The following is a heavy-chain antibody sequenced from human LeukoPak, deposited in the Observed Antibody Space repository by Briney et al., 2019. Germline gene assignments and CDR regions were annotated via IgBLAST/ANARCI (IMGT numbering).Heavy chain of an antibody. CDR1: GFTFSSYA. D-gene: IGHD3-22*01. J-gene: IGHJ4*02. Sequence: GGSLRLSCAAPGFTFSSYAMSWVRQAPGKGLEWVSAISGSGGSTYYADSVKGRFTISRDNSKNTLYLQMNSLRAEDTAVYYCAKVLGYYYDSSGYYPDYWAREPWSPSPQ. CDR2: ISGSGGST. V-gene: IGHV3-23*01. CDR3: AKVLGYYYDSSGYYPDY.